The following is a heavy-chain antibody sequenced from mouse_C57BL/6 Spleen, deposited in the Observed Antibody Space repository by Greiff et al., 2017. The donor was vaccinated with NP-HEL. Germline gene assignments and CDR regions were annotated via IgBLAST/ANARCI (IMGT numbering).Heavy chain of an antibody. CDR2: ISYDGSN. CDR1: GYSITSGYY. V-gene: IGHV3-6*01. CDR3: ARGELRGYWYFDV. D-gene: IGHD1-1*01. Sequence: VQLKQSGPGLVKPSQSLSLTCSVTGYSITSGYYWNWIRQFPGNKLEWMGYISYDGSNNYNPSLKNRISITRDTSKNQFFLKLNSVTTEDTATYYCARGELRGYWYFDVWGTGTTVTVSS. J-gene: IGHJ1*03.